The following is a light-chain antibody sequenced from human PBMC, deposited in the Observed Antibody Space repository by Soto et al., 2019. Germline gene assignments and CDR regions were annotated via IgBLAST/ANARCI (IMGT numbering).Light chain of an antibody. J-gene: IGKJ4*01. CDR1: QGISSY. Sequence: DIQLTQSPASLSAPVGDRDTITCRASQGISSYLAWYQQKPGKAPKLLIYLASTLQSGVPSRFSGSGSGTDFSLTSSSLQPEDVATYYCQYLNSFPLSFGGGTKVEIK. V-gene: IGKV1-9*01. CDR3: QYLNSFPLS. CDR2: LAS.